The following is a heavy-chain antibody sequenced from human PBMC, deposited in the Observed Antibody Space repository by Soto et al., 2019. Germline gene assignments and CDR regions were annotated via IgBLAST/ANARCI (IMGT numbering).Heavy chain of an antibody. Sequence: QVQLVESGGGVVQPGRSLRLSCAASGFTFSSYGMHWVRQAPGKGLEWVAVISYDGSNKYCADSVKGRFTISRDNSKNTLYLQMNSLRAEDTAVYYCAKDKRGGMDVWGQGTTVTVSS. CDR3: AKDKRGGMDV. D-gene: IGHD3-16*01. CDR1: GFTFSSYG. J-gene: IGHJ6*02. V-gene: IGHV3-30*18. CDR2: ISYDGSNK.